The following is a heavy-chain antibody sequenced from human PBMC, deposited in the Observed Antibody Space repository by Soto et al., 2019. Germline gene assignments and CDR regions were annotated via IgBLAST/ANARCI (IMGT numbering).Heavy chain of an antibody. CDR2: INSDGSTT. CDR1: GFTFNSCW. Sequence: GSLRLSCVASGFTFNSCWMHWVRQAPGKGLVWVSRINSDGSTTDYADSVKGRFTISRNNAKNTLYLQMNSLRAEDTAVYYCASAAREYYYYGMDVWGQGTTVTVS. D-gene: IGHD3-10*01. V-gene: IGHV3-74*01. J-gene: IGHJ6*02. CDR3: ASAAREYYYYGMDV.